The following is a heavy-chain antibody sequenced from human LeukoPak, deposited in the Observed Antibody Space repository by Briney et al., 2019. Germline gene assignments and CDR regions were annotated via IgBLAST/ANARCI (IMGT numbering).Heavy chain of an antibody. CDR3: ARENFQY. CDR1: GXTFSSYW. V-gene: IGHV3-7*04. J-gene: IGHJ4*02. CDR2: IKPDGSDE. Sequence: GGSLRLSFAASGXTFSSYWMNWVRQAPGKGLEWVANIKPDGSDEYYVDSVKGRFTISRDNAENSLYLQMNSLRAEDTAVYYCARENFQYWAQGTLVTVSS.